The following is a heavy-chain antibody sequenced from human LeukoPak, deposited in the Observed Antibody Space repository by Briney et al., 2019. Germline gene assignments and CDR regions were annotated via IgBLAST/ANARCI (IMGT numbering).Heavy chain of an antibody. CDR2: INTNTGNP. Sequence: ASVKVSCKASGYTFTSYAMNWVRQAPGQGLEWMGWINTNTGNPTYAQGFTGRFVFSLDTSVSTAYLQISSLKAEDTAVYYCASFSIADLYCSGGSCYLDYWGQGTLVTVSS. CDR1: GYTFTSYA. J-gene: IGHJ4*02. CDR3: ASFSIADLYCSGGSCYLDY. D-gene: IGHD2-15*01. V-gene: IGHV7-4-1*02.